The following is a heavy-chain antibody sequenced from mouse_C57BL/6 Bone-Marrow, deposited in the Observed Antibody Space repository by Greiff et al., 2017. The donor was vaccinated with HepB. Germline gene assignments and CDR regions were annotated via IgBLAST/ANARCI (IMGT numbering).Heavy chain of an antibody. V-gene: IGHV3-6*01. Sequence: EESGPGLVKPSQSLSLTCSVPGYSITSGYYWNWIRQFPGNKLEWMGYISYDGSNNYNPSLKNRISITRDTSKNQFFLKLNSVTTEDTATYYCASLDSAWFAYWGQGTLVTVSA. CDR1: GYSITSGYY. J-gene: IGHJ3*01. CDR3: ASLDSAWFAY. CDR2: ISYDGSN.